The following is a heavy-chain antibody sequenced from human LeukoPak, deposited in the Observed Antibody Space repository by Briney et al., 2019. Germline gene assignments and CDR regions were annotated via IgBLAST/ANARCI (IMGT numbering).Heavy chain of an antibody. CDR2: IKQDGSEK. CDR3: ARWKGYCSSTSCYYYYYYMDV. J-gene: IGHJ6*03. V-gene: IGHV3-7*01. CDR1: GFTSSSYW. D-gene: IGHD2-2*01. Sequence: GGSLRLSCAASGFTSSSYWMSWVRQAPGKGLEWVANIKQDGSEKYYVDSVKGRFTISRDNAKNSLYLQMNSLRAEDTAVYYCARWKGYCSSTSCYYYYYYMDVWGKGATVTVSS.